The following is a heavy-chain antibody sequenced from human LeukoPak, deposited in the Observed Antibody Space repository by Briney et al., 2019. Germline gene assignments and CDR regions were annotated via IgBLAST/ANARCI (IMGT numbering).Heavy chain of an antibody. V-gene: IGHV4-59*11. CDR1: GVSSSSHY. CDR3: AIRPLGYCSGGTCRDY. J-gene: IGHJ4*02. CDR2: VHYSGGT. D-gene: IGHD2-15*01. Sequence: SETLSLTCTVSGVSSSSHYWTWIRQPPGKGLEWIGCVHYSGGTKYNPSFNSRVTISLDTSKNQFSQRLSSVTAADTAVYYCAIRPLGYCSGGTCRDYWGQGTLVAVSS.